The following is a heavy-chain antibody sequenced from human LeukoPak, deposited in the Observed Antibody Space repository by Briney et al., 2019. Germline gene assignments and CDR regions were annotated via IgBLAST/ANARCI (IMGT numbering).Heavy chain of an antibody. CDR3: ARQGGAGRDAFEI. CDR2: IYHSGGT. D-gene: IGHD1-26*01. Sequence: PSGTLSLTCAVSGGSLSSSNWWSGVRRPQGRGREWIGAIYHSGGTNYNPSLKSRVTISVDKTKKQFSLQMSSVTAADTAAYYCARQGGAGRDAFEIWGQGTMCTLSS. J-gene: IGHJ3*02. V-gene: IGHV4-4*02. CDR1: GGSLSSSNW.